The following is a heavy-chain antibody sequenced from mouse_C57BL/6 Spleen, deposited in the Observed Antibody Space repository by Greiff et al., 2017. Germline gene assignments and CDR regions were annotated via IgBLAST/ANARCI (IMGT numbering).Heavy chain of an antibody. CDR3: ARSAYYSNFRAMDY. D-gene: IGHD2-5*01. J-gene: IGHJ4*01. CDR2: IYPGSGST. Sequence: LQQPGASVKMSCKASGYTFTSYWITWVKQRPGQGLEWIGDIYPGSGSTNYNEKFKSKATLTVDTSSSTAYMQLSSLTSEDSAVYYCARSAYYSNFRAMDYWGQGTSVTVSS. V-gene: IGHV1-55*01. CDR1: GYTFTSYW.